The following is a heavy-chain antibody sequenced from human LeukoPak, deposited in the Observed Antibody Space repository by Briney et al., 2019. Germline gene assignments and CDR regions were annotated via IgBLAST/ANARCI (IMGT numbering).Heavy chain of an antibody. CDR1: GGSNSSYY. CDR3: ARDWFSGYGSGTGWFDP. D-gene: IGHD3-10*01. V-gene: IGHV4-4*07. J-gene: IGHJ5*02. CDR2: IYSSGST. Sequence: PSETLSLTCTVSGGSNSSYYWSWIRKPAGKGLDWIGRIYSSGSTNYNPSLTSRVTMSVDTSKNHFSLKLSSVTAADTAVYYCARDWFSGYGSGTGWFDPWGQGTLVTVS.